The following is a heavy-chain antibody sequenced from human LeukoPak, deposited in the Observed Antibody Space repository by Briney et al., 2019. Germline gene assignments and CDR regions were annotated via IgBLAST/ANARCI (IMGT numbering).Heavy chain of an antibody. V-gene: IGHV3-48*04. CDR2: ISSSSGTI. CDR1: GFTFSSYS. CDR3: ARASGEIY. J-gene: IGHJ4*02. D-gene: IGHD3-10*01. Sequence: PGGSLRLSCAASGFTFSSYSMNWVRQAPGEGLEWVSYISSSSGTIYYTDSVKGRFTISRDNAKNSLYLQMNSLRAEDTAVYYCARASGEIYWGQGTLVTVSS.